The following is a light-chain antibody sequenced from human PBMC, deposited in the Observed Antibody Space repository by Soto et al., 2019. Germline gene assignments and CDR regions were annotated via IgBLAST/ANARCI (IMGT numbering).Light chain of an antibody. CDR2: AAS. Sequence: DIPMTQSPSSLSASVGDRVTITCRASQSISRYLNWYQQKPGKAPNLLSYAASILQSGVPSRFSGSGSGTDFTITSSSLQTEEFATYYSQQTYPSPRRFGQGTKVEI. V-gene: IGKV1-39*01. J-gene: IGKJ1*01. CDR3: QQTYPSPRR. CDR1: QSISRY.